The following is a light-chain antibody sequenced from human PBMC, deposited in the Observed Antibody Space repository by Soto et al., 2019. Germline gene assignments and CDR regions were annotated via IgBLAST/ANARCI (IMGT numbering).Light chain of an antibody. CDR1: STDVGGYNY. CDR2: EVS. J-gene: IGLJ2*01. CDR3: ASYGGNNNLL. V-gene: IGLV2-8*01. Sequence: QSALTQPPSASGSPGQSVTISCTGTSTDVGGYNYVSWYQQHPGKAPKLMMFEVSKRPSGVPDCFSGSKFGNTASLTVSGLQAEDEADYYCASYGGNNNLLFGGGTKLTVL.